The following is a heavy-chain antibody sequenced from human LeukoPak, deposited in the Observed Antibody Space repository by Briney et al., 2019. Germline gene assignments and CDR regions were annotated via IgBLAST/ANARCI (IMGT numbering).Heavy chain of an antibody. CDR2: IKQDGSEK. Sequence: PGGSLRLSCAASGLTFRCCWMSWVRQAPGKGLEWVANIKQDGSEKYYVDSVKGRFTISRDNAKNSLYLQMDSLRVEDTAVYYCARGYSSDYWGQGTLVTVSS. V-gene: IGHV3-7*01. D-gene: IGHD5-18*01. CDR3: ARGYSSDY. J-gene: IGHJ4*02. CDR1: GLTFRCCW.